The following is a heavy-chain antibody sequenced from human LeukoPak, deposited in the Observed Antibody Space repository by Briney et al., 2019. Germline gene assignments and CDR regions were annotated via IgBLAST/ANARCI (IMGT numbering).Heavy chain of an antibody. V-gene: IGHV3-23*01. CDR3: AKMVTAMSSSAFDI. CDR2: ISTTGGTT. Sequence: GGSLRLSCAASGLTFSSYGMSWVRQAPGRGLEWVSAISTTGGTTYYADSVRGRFTISRDNSRNTLYLQMNSLRAEDTAIYYCAKMVTAMSSSAFDIWGQGTMVTVSS. J-gene: IGHJ3*02. CDR1: GLTFSSYG. D-gene: IGHD2-21*02.